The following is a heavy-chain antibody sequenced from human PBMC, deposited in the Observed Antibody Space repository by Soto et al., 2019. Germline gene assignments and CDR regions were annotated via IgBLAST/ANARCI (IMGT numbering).Heavy chain of an antibody. Sequence: QVQLVQSGAEVKKPGSSVKVSCKASGGTFSSYTISWVRQAPGQGLEWMGRIIPIRGIANYAQKFQGRVTITADKSTSTAYMELSSLRSEDTAVYSCARTPRDYGDYGDYWGQGALVTVSS. CDR3: ARTPRDYGDYGDY. CDR1: GGTFSSYT. CDR2: IIPIRGIA. V-gene: IGHV1-69*02. D-gene: IGHD4-17*01. J-gene: IGHJ4*02.